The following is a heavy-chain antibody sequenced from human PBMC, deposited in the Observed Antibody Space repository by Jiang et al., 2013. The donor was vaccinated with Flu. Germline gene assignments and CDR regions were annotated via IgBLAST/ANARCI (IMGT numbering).Heavy chain of an antibody. Sequence: GAEVKKPGASVKVSCKASGYTFTGLYMHWVRQAPGQGLEWVGWINPNNGGTRYAQKFQGRVTMTTDTSNSTAYMELSSLRSDDTAVYYCMRDCGSRGADVFDIWGQGTMVTVSS. CDR3: MRDCGSRGADVFDI. CDR2: INPNNGGT. V-gene: IGHV1-2*02. J-gene: IGHJ3*02. D-gene: IGHD3-16*01. CDR1: GYTFTGLY.